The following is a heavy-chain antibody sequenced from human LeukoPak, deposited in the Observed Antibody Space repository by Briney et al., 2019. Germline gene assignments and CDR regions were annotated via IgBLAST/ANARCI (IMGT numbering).Heavy chain of an antibody. CDR3: ARDASMVRGAFDY. V-gene: IGHV1-3*01. CDR2: INAGNGNT. CDR1: GYTFTSYA. J-gene: IGHJ4*02. D-gene: IGHD3-10*01. Sequence: ASVKVSCKASGYTFTSYAMHWVRQAPGQRLEWMGWINAGNGNTKYSQKLQGRVSMTTETSTSTVYMELRSLRSDDTAVYYCARDASMVRGAFDYWGQGTLVTVSS.